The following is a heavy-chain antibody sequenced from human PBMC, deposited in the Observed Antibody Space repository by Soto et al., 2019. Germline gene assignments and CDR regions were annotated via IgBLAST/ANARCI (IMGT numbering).Heavy chain of an antibody. J-gene: IGHJ5*02. CDR2: IGTAGDT. Sequence: GGSLRLSCAASGFTFSSYDMHWVRQATGKGLEWVSAIGTAGDTYYPGSVKGRFTISRENAKNSLYLQMNSLRAGDTAVYYCARGNEGGWFDPWGQGTLVTVSS. D-gene: IGHD1-1*01. CDR1: GFTFSSYD. CDR3: ARGNEGGWFDP. V-gene: IGHV3-13*01.